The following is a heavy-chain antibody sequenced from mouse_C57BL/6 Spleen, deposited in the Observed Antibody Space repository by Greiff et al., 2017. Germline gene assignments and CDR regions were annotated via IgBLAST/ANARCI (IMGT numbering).Heavy chain of an antibody. Sequence: QVQLKESGAELAKPGASVKLSCKASGYTFTSYWMHWVKQRPGQGLEWIGYINPSSGYTKYNQKFKDKATLTADKSSSTAYMQLSSLTYEDSAVYYCARCYSNFHYAMDYWGQGTSVTVSS. J-gene: IGHJ4*01. CDR1: GYTFTSYW. CDR2: INPSSGYT. V-gene: IGHV1-7*01. CDR3: ARCYSNFHYAMDY. D-gene: IGHD2-5*01.